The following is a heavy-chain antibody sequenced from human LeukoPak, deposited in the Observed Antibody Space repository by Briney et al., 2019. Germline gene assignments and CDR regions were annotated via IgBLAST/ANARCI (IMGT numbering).Heavy chain of an antibody. V-gene: IGHV3-21*01. CDR1: GFIFSSFA. Sequence: PGGSLRLSCAASGFIFSSFAMSWVRQAPGKGLEWVSSISSSSSYIYYADSVKGRFTISRDNAKNSLYLQMNSLRAEDTAVYYCARDHRRGSYYDILTGSYNWFDPWGQGTLVTVSS. CDR2: ISSSSSYI. D-gene: IGHD3-9*01. J-gene: IGHJ5*02. CDR3: ARDHRRGSYYDILTGSYNWFDP.